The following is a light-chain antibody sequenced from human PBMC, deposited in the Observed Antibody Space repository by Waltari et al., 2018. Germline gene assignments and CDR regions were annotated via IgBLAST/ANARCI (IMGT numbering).Light chain of an antibody. CDR1: NLGEKF. V-gene: IGLV3-1*01. Sequence: SYDLSQPPSVSVSPGQTARITCSGENLGEKFVSWYQHKAGQSPVLVMYQDKKRPSGIPERISGSNSGDTATLTISETQALDQADYYCQSWDSSTAVIFGGGTK. CDR2: QDK. J-gene: IGLJ2*01. CDR3: QSWDSSTAVI.